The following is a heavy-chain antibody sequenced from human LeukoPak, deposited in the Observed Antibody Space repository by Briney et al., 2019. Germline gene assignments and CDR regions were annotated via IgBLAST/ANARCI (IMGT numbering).Heavy chain of an antibody. CDR2: INWNGGST. V-gene: IGHV3-20*04. D-gene: IGHD6-6*01. CDR3: ARDSIGSSSPF. CDR1: GFTFDDYG. Sequence: PGGSLRLSCAASGFTFDDYGRSWVRQAPGKGLEWVSGINWNGGSTGYADSVKGRFTISRDNAKNSLYLQMNSLRVEDTAVYYCARDSIGSSSPFWGQGTKVTVSS. J-gene: IGHJ3*01.